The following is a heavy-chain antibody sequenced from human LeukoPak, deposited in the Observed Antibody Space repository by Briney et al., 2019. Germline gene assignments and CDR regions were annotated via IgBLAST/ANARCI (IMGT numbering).Heavy chain of an antibody. Sequence: GGSLRLSCAASGFTFSSYAMSWVRQAPGKGLKWVSPISGSGGSTYYADSVKGRFTISRDNSKNTLYLQMNSLRAEDTAVYYCAKDPQYYDILTGYPAFDYWGQGTLVTVSS. V-gene: IGHV3-23*01. CDR2: ISGSGGST. CDR1: GFTFSSYA. CDR3: AKDPQYYDILTGYPAFDY. D-gene: IGHD3-9*01. J-gene: IGHJ4*02.